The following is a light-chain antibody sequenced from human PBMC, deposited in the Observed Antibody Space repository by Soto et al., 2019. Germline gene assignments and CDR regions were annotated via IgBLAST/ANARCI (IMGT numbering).Light chain of an antibody. V-gene: IGKV3-11*01. CDR2: DAS. J-gene: IGKJ4*01. CDR1: ENLRTF. Sequence: EIVLTQSPATLSLSPGERATLSCRATENLRTFLAWYQQKAGQAPRLLIYDASNRATGIPDRFSGSGSGTDFTLTISNLEPEDSAVYYCQQRSIWPLTFGGGTRWISN. CDR3: QQRSIWPLT.